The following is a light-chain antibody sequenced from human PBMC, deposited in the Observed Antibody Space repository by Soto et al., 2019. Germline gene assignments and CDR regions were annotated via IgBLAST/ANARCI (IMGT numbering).Light chain of an antibody. CDR1: QDIKNA. CDR3: LRYYHYQWT. Sequence: AIQVTQSPSSLSASVGDRVTITCRASQDIKNALAWYQQKPGKDPKLLIYAASTLQSGVPSRFSGSGFGTDFTLTISSLQPEDFATYYCLRYYHYQWTFGQGTKVEIK. V-gene: IGKV1-6*01. CDR2: AAS. J-gene: IGKJ1*01.